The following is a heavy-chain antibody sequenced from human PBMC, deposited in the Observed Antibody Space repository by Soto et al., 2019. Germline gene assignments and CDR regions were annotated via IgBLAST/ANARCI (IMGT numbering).Heavy chain of an antibody. CDR2: ISYDGSNK. J-gene: IGHJ6*02. V-gene: IGHV3-30*18. CDR1: GFTFSSYG. D-gene: IGHD3-10*01. Sequence: HPGGSLRLSCAASGFTFSSYGMHWVRQAPGKGLEWVAVISYDGSNKYYADSVKGRFTISRDNSKNTLYLQMNSLRAEDTAVYYCAKDPQYSYVLYYYGSGPDVWGQGTTVTVSS. CDR3: AKDPQYSYVLYYYGSGPDV.